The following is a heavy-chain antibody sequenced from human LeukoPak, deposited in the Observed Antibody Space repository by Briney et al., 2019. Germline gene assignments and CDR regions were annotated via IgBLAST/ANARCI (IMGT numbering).Heavy chain of an antibody. CDR2: INHSGST. CDR3: EKDQGTGFSDFDY. J-gene: IGHJ4*02. D-gene: IGHD3/OR15-3a*01. CDR1: GGSFSGYY. V-gene: IGHV4-34*01. Sequence: SETLSLTCAVSGGSFSGYYWSWIRQPPGKGLEWIGEINHSGSTNYNPSLKSRVTISVDTSTNQFSLKLGSVTAADTAVYYCEKDQGTGFSDFDYWGQGTLVTVSS.